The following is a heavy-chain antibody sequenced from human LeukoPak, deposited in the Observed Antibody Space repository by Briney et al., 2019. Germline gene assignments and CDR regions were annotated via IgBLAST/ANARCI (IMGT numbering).Heavy chain of an antibody. V-gene: IGHV3-23*01. CDR3: AKEGSRYIYPHYLDY. Sequence: GGSLRLSCAASGFTLSSYAISWVRQAPGKELEWVSAIGGSGGSTYYANSVKGRFTISRDNTQNTLYLQMNSLRAEDTAVYYCAKEGSRYIYPHYLDYWGQGTLVTVSS. CDR2: IGGSGGST. J-gene: IGHJ4*02. D-gene: IGHD2-2*02. CDR1: GFTLSSYA.